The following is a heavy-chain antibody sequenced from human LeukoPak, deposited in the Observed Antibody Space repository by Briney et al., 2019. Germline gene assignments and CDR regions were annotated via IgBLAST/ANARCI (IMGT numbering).Heavy chain of an antibody. CDR3: ARRVVVITTNSDAFDI. J-gene: IGHJ3*02. CDR1: GGSISRYY. CDR2: IYYSGST. V-gene: IGHV4-59*08. D-gene: IGHD3-22*01. Sequence: PSETLSLTCTVSGGSISRYYWSRIRQPPGKGLEWIGYIYYSGSTNYNPSLKSRVTISVDTSKNQFSLKLSSVTAADTAVYYCARRVVVITTNSDAFDIWGQGTMVTVSS.